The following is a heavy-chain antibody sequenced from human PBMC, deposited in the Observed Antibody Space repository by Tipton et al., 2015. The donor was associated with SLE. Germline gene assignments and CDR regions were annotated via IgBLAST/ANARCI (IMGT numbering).Heavy chain of an antibody. CDR1: GGSFSGYY. V-gene: IGHV4-34*01. CDR3: ARGRNHAFDV. J-gene: IGHJ3*01. Sequence: LRLSCAVYGGSFSGYYWSWIRQPPEKGLEWIGEINHSGSTNYNPSLKSRVTISVDTSKNQVSLHLSSVTPEDTAVYYCARGRNHAFDVWGQGTMVTVSS. CDR2: INHSGST.